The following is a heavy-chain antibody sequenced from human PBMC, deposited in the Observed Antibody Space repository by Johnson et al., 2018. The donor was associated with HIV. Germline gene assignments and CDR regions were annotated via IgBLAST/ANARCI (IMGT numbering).Heavy chain of an antibody. CDR1: GFTFSSYW. Sequence: VQLVESGGGLVQPGGSLRLSCAASGFTFSSYWMSWVRQAPGKGLEWVANIKQDGSEKYYVDSVKGRCTISRDNDKSSVYMQMNNLRAEDTAFYYCARRDSGSLSFDLWGQGTMVTVSS. J-gene: IGHJ3*01. V-gene: IGHV3-7*05. D-gene: IGHD1-26*01. CDR2: IKQDGSEK. CDR3: ARRDSGSLSFDL.